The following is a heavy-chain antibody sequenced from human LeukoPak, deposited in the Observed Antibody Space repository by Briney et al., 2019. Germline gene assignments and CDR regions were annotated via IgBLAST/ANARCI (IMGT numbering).Heavy chain of an antibody. J-gene: IGHJ4*02. CDR1: GFSLSSYW. V-gene: IGHV3-7*01. CDR3: ARDYFDY. Sequence: GGSLRLSCVASGFSLSSYWMGWVRQAPGKGLEWVANMKEDGSEQHYVDSAKGRFTISRDNAKNSVYLQMNSLRAEDTALYYCARDYFDYWGQGTLVIVSS. CDR2: MKEDGSEQ.